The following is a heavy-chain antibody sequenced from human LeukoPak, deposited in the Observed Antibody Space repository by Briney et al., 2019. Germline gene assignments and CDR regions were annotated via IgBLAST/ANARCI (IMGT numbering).Heavy chain of an antibody. CDR1: GFTFSSYA. J-gene: IGHJ3*02. CDR3: ARTYYYDSSGPRAFDI. Sequence: GGSLRLSCAASGFTFSSYAMSWVRQAPGKGLEWVSAISGSGGSTYYADSVKGRFTISRDNSKNTLYLQMNSLRAEDTAVYYCARTYYYDSSGPRAFDIWGQGTMVTVSS. V-gene: IGHV3-23*01. D-gene: IGHD3-22*01. CDR2: ISGSGGST.